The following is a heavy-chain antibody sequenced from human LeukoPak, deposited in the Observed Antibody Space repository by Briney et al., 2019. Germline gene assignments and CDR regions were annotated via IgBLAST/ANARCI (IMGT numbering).Heavy chain of an antibody. CDR2: IYYSGST. CDR3: ARDGSSYGSGNKYYYYYYGMDV. CDR1: GGSISSSSYY. J-gene: IGHJ6*02. V-gene: IGHV4-39*07. Sequence: PSETLSLTCTVSGGSISSSSYYWGWIRQPPGKGLEWIGSIYYSGSTNYNPSLKSRVTISVDTSKNQFSLKLSSVTAADTAVYYCARDGSSYGSGNKYYYYYYGMDVWGQGTTVTVSS. D-gene: IGHD3-10*01.